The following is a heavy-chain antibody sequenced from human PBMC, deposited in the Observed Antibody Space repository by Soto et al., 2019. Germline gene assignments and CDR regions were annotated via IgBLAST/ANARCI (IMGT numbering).Heavy chain of an antibody. Sequence: SQTLSLTCVISGDSVSRKSAAWNWIRQSPSRGLEWLGRTYYRSKWFHDYAISVKSRITINPDTSKNQFSLQLDSVTPEDTAVYYCTRDLVGGYDAFDIWGQGTMVTVS. CDR2: TYYRSKWFH. CDR3: TRDLVGGYDAFDI. CDR1: GDSVSRKSAA. D-gene: IGHD6-19*01. J-gene: IGHJ3*02. V-gene: IGHV6-1*01.